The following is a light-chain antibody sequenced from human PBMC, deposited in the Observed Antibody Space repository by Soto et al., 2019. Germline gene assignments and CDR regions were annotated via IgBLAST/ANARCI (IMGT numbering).Light chain of an antibody. CDR2: GAS. J-gene: IGKJ5*01. CDR3: QQYNNWPPAIT. CDR1: QSFSSN. V-gene: IGKV3-15*01. Sequence: DILLTQSPAALSVSPGERTTLACRASQSFSSNLAWYQQKPGKSPRLLIYGASTRATGIPARFSGSGSGTEFTLTISSLQSEDSAVYYCQQYNNWPPAITFGKGKRLEIK.